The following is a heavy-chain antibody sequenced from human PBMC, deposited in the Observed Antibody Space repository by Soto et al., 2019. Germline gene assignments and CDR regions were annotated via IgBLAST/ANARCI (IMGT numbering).Heavy chain of an antibody. J-gene: IGHJ4*02. D-gene: IGHD3-16*01. Sequence: GGSLRLSCAASGFSFSGYGIHWVRQAPGKGLEWVALISYDGSSKYYADSVKGRFTISRDNSKNTLYLQMNSLSAEDTAVYYCTRQGGDYFDYWGQGTLVTVSS. CDR1: GFSFSGYG. CDR3: TRQGGDYFDY. V-gene: IGHV3-30-3*01. CDR2: ISYDGSSK.